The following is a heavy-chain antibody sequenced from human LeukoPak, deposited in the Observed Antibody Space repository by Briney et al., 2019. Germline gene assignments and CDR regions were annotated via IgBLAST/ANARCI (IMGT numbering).Heavy chain of an antibody. J-gene: IGHJ4*02. CDR2: IYYSGST. D-gene: IGHD6-13*01. V-gene: IGHV4-59*12. CDR3: ARDFLLGKQQLIPHDY. Sequence: SSETLSLTCTVSGGSISSYYWSWIRQPPGKGLEWIGYIYYSGSTNYNPSLKSRVTISVDTSKNQFSLKLSSVTAADTAVYYCARDFLLGKQQLIPHDYWGQGTLVTVSS. CDR1: GGSISSYY.